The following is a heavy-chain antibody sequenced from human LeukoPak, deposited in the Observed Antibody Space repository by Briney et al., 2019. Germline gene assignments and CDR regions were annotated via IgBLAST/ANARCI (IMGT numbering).Heavy chain of an antibody. Sequence: GGSLRLSCAASGFTFSSYWMNWVRQAPWMGLEWVAKIKQDGSEKYYVDSVKGRFTISRDNAKNSLYLQMNTLRAEDTALYYCARVSYYPHDAFDIWGHGTMVSVSS. D-gene: IGHD2-8*01. CDR2: IKQDGSEK. J-gene: IGHJ3*02. CDR3: ARVSYYPHDAFDI. V-gene: IGHV3-7*01. CDR1: GFTFSSYW.